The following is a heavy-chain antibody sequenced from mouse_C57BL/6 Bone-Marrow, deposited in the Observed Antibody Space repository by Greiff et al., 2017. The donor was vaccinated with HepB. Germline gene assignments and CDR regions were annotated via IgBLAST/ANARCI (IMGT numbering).Heavy chain of an antibody. CDR2: IYPGSGST. J-gene: IGHJ4*01. V-gene: IGHV1-55*01. CDR3: ASGGYPYYAMDY. D-gene: IGHD1-1*02. Sequence: QVQLQQPGAELVKPGASVKMSFKASGYTFTSYWITWVKQRPGQGLEWIGDIYPGSGSTNYNEKFKSKATLTVDTSSSTAYMQLSSLTSEDSAVYYCASGGYPYYAMDYWGQGTSVTVSS. CDR1: GYTFTSYW.